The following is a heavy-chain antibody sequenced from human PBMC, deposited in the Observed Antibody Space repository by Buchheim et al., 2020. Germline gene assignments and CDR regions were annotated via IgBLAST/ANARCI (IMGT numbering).Heavy chain of an antibody. V-gene: IGHV3-74*01. J-gene: IGHJ6*02. CDR1: GFTFSSYW. Sequence: EVQLVESGGGLVQPGGSLRLSCAASGFTFSSYWMHWVRQAPGKGLVWVSRINSVGSSTSYADSVKVRFPISRDYPKNTLYLQMNSLRAEDTAVYYCARGGWEYSSSWPSYYYGMDVWGQGTT. CDR3: ARGGWEYSSSWPSYYYGMDV. D-gene: IGHD6-13*01. CDR2: INSVGSST.